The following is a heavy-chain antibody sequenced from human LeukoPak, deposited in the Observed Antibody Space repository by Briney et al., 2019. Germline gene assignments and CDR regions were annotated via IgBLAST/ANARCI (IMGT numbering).Heavy chain of an antibody. V-gene: IGHV4-39*07. CDR2: VYYSGST. J-gene: IGHJ2*01. CDR3: ARDPGGGNSWYFDL. CDR1: GGFISSSTYY. Sequence: PSETLSLTCTVSGGFISSSTYYWGWLRQPPGKGLEWIGSVYYSGSTYSNPSLKSRLSISVDTSKNQFSLKMSSVTAADTAVYYCARDPGGGNSWYFDLWGRGTLVTVSS. D-gene: IGHD4-23*01.